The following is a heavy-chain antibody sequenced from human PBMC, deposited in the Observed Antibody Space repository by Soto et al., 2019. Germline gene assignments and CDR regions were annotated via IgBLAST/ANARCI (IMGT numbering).Heavy chain of an antibody. D-gene: IGHD6-13*01. Sequence: GGSLRLSCAASGFTFSDYYMSWIRQTPGKGLEWVSYISSSGSTIDYADSVKGRFTISRDNAKNSLYLQMNSLRAEDTAVYYCARAGREYSSRRYYYYYYMDVWGKGTTVTVSS. J-gene: IGHJ6*03. CDR3: ARAGREYSSRRYYYYYYMDV. V-gene: IGHV3-11*01. CDR2: ISSSGSTI. CDR1: GFTFSDYY.